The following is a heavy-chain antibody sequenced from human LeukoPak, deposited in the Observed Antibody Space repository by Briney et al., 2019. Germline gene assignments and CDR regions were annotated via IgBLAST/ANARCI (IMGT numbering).Heavy chain of an antibody. D-gene: IGHD2-2*01. CDR2: ISSSSSHI. CDR3: ASFQSRD. Sequence: GGSLRLSCSASGFTFSSYAMNWVRQAPGKGLEWVSSISSSSSHIYYADSVRGRFTISRDNAKNSLYLQMNSLRAEDTAVYYCASFQSRDWGQGTLVTVSS. V-gene: IGHV3-21*01. J-gene: IGHJ4*02. CDR1: GFTFSSYA.